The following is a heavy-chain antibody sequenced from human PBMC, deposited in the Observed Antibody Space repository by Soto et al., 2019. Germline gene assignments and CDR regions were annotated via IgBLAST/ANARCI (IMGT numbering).Heavy chain of an antibody. CDR1: GFTFSDYY. Sequence: GGSLRLSCAASGFTFSDYYMSWIRQAPGKGLEWVSYISSSGSTIYYADSVKGRFTISRDNAKNSLYLQMNSLRAEDTAVYYCARDPSGYSYGYYYYYGTDVWGQGTTVTVSS. J-gene: IGHJ6*02. CDR2: ISSSGSTI. V-gene: IGHV3-11*01. D-gene: IGHD5-18*01. CDR3: ARDPSGYSYGYYYYYGTDV.